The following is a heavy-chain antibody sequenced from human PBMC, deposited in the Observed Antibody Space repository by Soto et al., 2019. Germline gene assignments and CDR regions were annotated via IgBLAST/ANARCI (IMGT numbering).Heavy chain of an antibody. D-gene: IGHD2-2*01. CDR2: ISYQNGNT. CDR1: NYTFTSYG. CDR3: ARDRHYRTSERIDY. V-gene: IGHV1-18*01. J-gene: IGHJ4*02. Sequence: QPQLVQSGPAVKKPGASVKVSCKASNYTFTSYGVSWVRQTPGQGLEWMGWISYQNGNTVYAQKFQGRVTLTTDTSTSTAFMARRSLHSDDTALYYCARDRHYRTSERIDYWGQGTLVTVSS.